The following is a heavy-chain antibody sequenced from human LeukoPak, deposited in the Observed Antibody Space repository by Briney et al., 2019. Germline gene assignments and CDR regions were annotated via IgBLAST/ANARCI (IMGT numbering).Heavy chain of an antibody. CDR2: ISYDGSNK. D-gene: IGHD5-12*01. CDR1: GFTFSSYA. J-gene: IGHJ6*03. CDR3: ARDGLASGYKRGDYYYYYYMDV. Sequence: GGSLRLSCAASGFTFSSYAMHWVRQAPGKGLEWVAVISYDGSNKYYADSVKGRFTISRDNSKNTLYLQMNSLRAEDTAVYYCARDGLASGYKRGDYYYYYYMDVWGKGTTVTVSS. V-gene: IGHV3-30*04.